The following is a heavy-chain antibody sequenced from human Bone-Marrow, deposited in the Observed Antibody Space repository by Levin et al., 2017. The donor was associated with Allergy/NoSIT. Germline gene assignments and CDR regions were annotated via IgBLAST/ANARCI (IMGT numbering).Heavy chain of an antibody. J-gene: IGHJ4*01. Sequence: GESLKISCAASGFSFITYGMNWVRQVPGKGLEWVSHISSSSSYISYADSVKGRFTISRDDAKNSLYLQMNSLRVDDMAVYYCVRGVLDNWGQGALVTVSS. CDR3: VRGVLDN. V-gene: IGHV3-21*06. D-gene: IGHD5/OR15-5a*01. CDR1: GFSFITYG. CDR2: ISSSSSYI.